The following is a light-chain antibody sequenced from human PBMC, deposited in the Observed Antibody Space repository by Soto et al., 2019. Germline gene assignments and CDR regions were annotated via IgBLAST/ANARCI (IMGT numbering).Light chain of an antibody. V-gene: IGKV1-9*01. CDR2: AAS. J-gene: IGKJ3*01. CDR1: QGISSY. CDR3: QQLNSYPL. Sequence: DIQLTQSPSFLSASVGDRVTITCRASQGISSYLAWYQQKPGKAPKLLIYAASTWQSGVPSRFSGSGSGTEFALTISSLQPDDFAAYYGQQLNSYPLFGPGTKVDIK.